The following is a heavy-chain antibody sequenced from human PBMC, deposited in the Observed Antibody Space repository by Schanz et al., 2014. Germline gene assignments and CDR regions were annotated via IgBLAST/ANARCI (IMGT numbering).Heavy chain of an antibody. V-gene: IGHV4-61*02. J-gene: IGHJ4*02. CDR1: GGSIRSGSYY. CDR3: ARSAGRDFWSGYYTRFDY. CDR2: VYTSGST. Sequence: QVQLQESGPGLVKPSQTLSLTCTVSGGSIRSGSYYWNWIRQPAGKGLEWIGRVYTSGSTNYNPSLKGRVPLSLDTYKNHFSLKLSSVPAADTAVYYCARSAGRDFWSGYYTRFDYWGQGTLVTVSS. D-gene: IGHD3-3*01.